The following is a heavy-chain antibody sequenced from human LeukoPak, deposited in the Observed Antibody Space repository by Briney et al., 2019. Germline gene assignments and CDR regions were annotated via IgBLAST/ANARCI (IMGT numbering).Heavy chain of an antibody. J-gene: IGHJ4*02. V-gene: IGHV1-18*01. D-gene: IGHD1-1*01. CDR2: ISIYSGNT. CDR1: GYTFTSYG. CDR3: VRDPGGTWEFDY. Sequence: GASVKVSCKASGYTFTSYGISWVRQAPGQGLEWMGWISIYSGNTNYAQKFQDRISMTTNTSTSTAHMELRSLKSDDTAVYYCVRDPGGTWEFDYWGQGALVTVSS.